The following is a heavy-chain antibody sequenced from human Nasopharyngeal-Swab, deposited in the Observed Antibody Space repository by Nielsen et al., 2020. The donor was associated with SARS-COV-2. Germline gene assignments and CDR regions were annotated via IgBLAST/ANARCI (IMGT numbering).Heavy chain of an antibody. D-gene: IGHD2-15*01. Sequence: CVRQVTGHALGWMGGIIPIFGTANYAQKFQGRVTITADESTSTAYMELSSLRSEDTAVYYCAREGVVAVAGSDYYGMDVWGQGTTVTVSS. CDR3: AREGVVAVAGSDYYGMDV. J-gene: IGHJ6*02. V-gene: IGHV1-69*01. CDR2: IIPIFGTA.